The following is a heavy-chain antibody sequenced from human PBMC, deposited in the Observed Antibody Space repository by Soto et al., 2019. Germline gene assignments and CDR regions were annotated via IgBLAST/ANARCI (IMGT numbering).Heavy chain of an antibody. CDR1: GFTFGIHC. J-gene: IGHJ5*02. CDR3: ATSMRHTLDP. V-gene: IGHV3-7*01. Sequence: EVQMVESGGGLVQPGGSLRISCAASGFTFGIHCMTWVRQVPGKGLEWVANINHEGSDKYYVGSVKGRFIISRDNAKDSLDLQMNSLRVEDTAVYYCATSMRHTLDPWGQGTLVTVS. D-gene: IGHD2-2*01. CDR2: INHEGSDK.